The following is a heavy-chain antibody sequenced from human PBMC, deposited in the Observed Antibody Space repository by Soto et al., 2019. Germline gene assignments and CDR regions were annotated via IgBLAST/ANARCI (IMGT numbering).Heavy chain of an antibody. CDR3: ARDYTGVYNY. D-gene: IGHD3-10*01. J-gene: IGHJ4*02. CDR1: GGTFSSYA. V-gene: IGHV1-2*02. CDR2: INPNSGGT. Sequence: QVQLVQSGAEVKKPGSSVKVSCKASGGTFSSYAISWVRQAPGQGLEWMGWINPNSGGTNYAQKFQGRVTMTRDTSISTAYMELSRLRSDDTAVYYCARDYTGVYNYWGQGTLVTVSS.